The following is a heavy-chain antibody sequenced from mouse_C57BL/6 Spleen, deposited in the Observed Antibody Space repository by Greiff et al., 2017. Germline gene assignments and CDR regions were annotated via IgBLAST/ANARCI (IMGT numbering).Heavy chain of an antibody. Sequence: EVMLVESGGGLVKPGGSLKLSCAASGFTFSDYGMHWVRQAPEKGLEWVAYISSGSSTIYYADTVKGRFPISRDNAKNTLFLQMTSLRSEDTAMYYCARVYYGYDEDFDYWGQGTTLTVSS. J-gene: IGHJ2*01. CDR3: ARVYYGYDEDFDY. D-gene: IGHD2-2*01. CDR2: ISSGSSTI. V-gene: IGHV5-17*01. CDR1: GFTFSDYG.